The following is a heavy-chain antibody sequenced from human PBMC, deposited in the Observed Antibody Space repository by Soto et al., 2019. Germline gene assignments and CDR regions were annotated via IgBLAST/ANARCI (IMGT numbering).Heavy chain of an antibody. Sequence: QVQLVESGGGVVQPGRSLRLSCAASGFTFSSYAMHWVRQAPGKGLEWVAVISYDGSNKYYADSVKGRFTISRDNSKNTMYLTMNSLRAEDTDVYYCARGGDFWSGSPTYYYYGMDVWGQGTTVTVSS. J-gene: IGHJ6*02. D-gene: IGHD3-3*01. V-gene: IGHV3-30-3*01. CDR3: ARGGDFWSGSPTYYYYGMDV. CDR1: GFTFSSYA. CDR2: ISYDGSNK.